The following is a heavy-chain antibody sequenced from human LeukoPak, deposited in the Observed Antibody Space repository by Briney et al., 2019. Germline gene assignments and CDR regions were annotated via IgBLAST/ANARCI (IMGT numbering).Heavy chain of an antibody. J-gene: IGHJ4*02. CDR1: GGTFSSYA. Sequence: SVTVSCKASGGTFSSYAISWVRQAPGQGLEWMGGIIPIFGTANYAQKFQGRVTITADESTSTAYMELSGLRSEDTAVYYCARDPLGNYFDYWGQGTLVTVSS. CDR2: IIPIFGTA. CDR3: ARDPLGNYFDY. D-gene: IGHD1-26*01. V-gene: IGHV1-69*13.